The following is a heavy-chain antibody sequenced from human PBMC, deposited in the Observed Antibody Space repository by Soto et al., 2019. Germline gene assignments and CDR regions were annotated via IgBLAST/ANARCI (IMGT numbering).Heavy chain of an antibody. CDR1: GFTFSSYG. Sequence: PGGSLRLSCAASGFTFSSYGMHWVRQAPGKGLEWVAVISYDGSNKYYADSVKGRFTISRDNSKNTLYLQMNSLRAEDTAVYYCATRQRIAVAGSDYWGQGTLVTVSS. D-gene: IGHD6-19*01. V-gene: IGHV3-30*03. J-gene: IGHJ4*02. CDR2: ISYDGSNK. CDR3: ATRQRIAVAGSDY.